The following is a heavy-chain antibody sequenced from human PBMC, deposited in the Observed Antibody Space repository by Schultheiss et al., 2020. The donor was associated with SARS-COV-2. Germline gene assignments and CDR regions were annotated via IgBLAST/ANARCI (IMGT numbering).Heavy chain of an antibody. CDR2: ISSSSSTI. V-gene: IGHV3-48*01. CDR1: GFPFNSYS. CDR3: AKKGNIVASINYLYMDV. D-gene: IGHD5-12*01. J-gene: IGHJ6*03. Sequence: GGSLRLSCAASGFPFNSYSMNWVRQAPGKGLEWVSYISSSSSTIYYADSVKGRFTISRDNARNSLFLQMNSLRAEDTAVYYCAKKGNIVASINYLYMDVWGKGITVTVSS.